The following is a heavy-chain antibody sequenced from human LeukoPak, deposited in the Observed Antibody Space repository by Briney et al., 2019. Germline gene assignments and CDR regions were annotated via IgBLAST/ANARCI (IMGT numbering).Heavy chain of an antibody. CDR1: GFTFSSYA. D-gene: IGHD3-22*01. Sequence: PGGSLRLSCAASGFTFSSYAMSWVRQAPGKGLEWVSAISGSGGSTYYADSVKGRFAISRDNSKNTLYLQMNSLRAEDTAVYYCAKVKAGSGYYYFDYWGQGTLVTVSS. V-gene: IGHV3-23*01. CDR3: AKVKAGSGYYYFDY. CDR2: ISGSGGST. J-gene: IGHJ4*02.